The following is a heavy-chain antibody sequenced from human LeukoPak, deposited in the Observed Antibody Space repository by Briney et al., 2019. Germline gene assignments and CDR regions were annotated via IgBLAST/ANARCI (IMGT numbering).Heavy chain of an antibody. V-gene: IGHV3-7*01. J-gene: IGHJ4*02. Sequence: GGSLRLSCAASGLTFSSDWMSWVRQAPGKGLEWVASIKQDGNEKNYVDSVKGRFTISRDNARNSLYLQMSNLRADDTAVYYCARDGAFRIYDYWGQGTLVTVSS. CDR3: ARDGAFRIYDY. D-gene: IGHD3-3*02. CDR1: GLTFSSDW. CDR2: IKQDGNEK.